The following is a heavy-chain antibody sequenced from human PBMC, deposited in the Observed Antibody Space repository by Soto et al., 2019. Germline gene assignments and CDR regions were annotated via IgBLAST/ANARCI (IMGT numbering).Heavy chain of an antibody. J-gene: IGHJ4*02. D-gene: IGHD3-22*01. CDR1: GFTFDDYG. Sequence: GGSLRLSCAASGFTFDDYGMSWVRQAPGKGRDGASGIIWTGGRTGYAESVKGRFTISRDNAKNSLYLQMNSLRAEDTAVYYWAKEYDSSGYYPDYWGQGTLVTVAS. V-gene: IGHV3-20*04. CDR2: IIWTGGRT. CDR3: AKEYDSSGYYPDY.